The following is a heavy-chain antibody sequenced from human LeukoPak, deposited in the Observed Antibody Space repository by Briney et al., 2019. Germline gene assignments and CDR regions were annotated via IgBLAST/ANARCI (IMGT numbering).Heavy chain of an antibody. D-gene: IGHD3-22*01. V-gene: IGHV3-23*01. CDR3: AKGDDSSGYYPGGADY. CDR1: GFTFSSYA. J-gene: IGHJ4*02. CDR2: ISGSGGST. Sequence: GGSLRLSCAASGFTFSSYAMSWVRQAPGKGLEWASAISGSGGSTYYAGSVKGRFTISRDNSKNTLYLQMNSLRAEDTAVYYCAKGDDSSGYYPGGADYWGQGTLVTVSS.